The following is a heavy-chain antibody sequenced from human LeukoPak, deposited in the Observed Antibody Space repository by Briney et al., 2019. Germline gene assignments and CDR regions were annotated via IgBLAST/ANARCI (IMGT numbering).Heavy chain of an antibody. CDR1: GGSISNYY. CDR3: ARFTPQGYGWGGYNRFDP. Sequence: SSETLSLTCTVSGGSISNYYWSWIRQPPGKGLEWIGYIYYSGSTNYNPSLKSRVTISVDTSKNQFSLNLTSVTAADTAVYYCARFTPQGYGWGGYNRFDPWGQGTPVTVSS. D-gene: IGHD3-16*01. CDR2: IYYSGST. V-gene: IGHV4-59*01. J-gene: IGHJ5*02.